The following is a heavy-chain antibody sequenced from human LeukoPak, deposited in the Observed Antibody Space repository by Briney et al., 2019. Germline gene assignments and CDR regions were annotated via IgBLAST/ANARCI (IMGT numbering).Heavy chain of an antibody. CDR3: ARECDSSGYYYRFYYYYYMDV. D-gene: IGHD3-22*01. Sequence: ALVKVSCKASGYTFTSYAMNWVRQAPGQGLEWMGWINTNTGNPTYAQGFTGRFVFSLDTSVSTAYLQISSLKAEDTAVYYCARECDSSGYYYRFYYYYYMDVWGKGTTVTVSS. J-gene: IGHJ6*03. CDR2: INTNTGNP. V-gene: IGHV7-4-1*02. CDR1: GYTFTSYA.